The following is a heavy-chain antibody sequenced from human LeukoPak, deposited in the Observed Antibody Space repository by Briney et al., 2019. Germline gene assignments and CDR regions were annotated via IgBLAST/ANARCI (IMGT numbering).Heavy chain of an antibody. Sequence: ASVKVSCKASGYTFTDYDFNWVRQAPGQGLEWMGWMKSNNGHTGYAQKFQGRVTMTRDTSKSTAYMELSSLTFEDTAVYYCARGPPNWGMVGYWGQGTLVTVSS. V-gene: IGHV1-8*01. J-gene: IGHJ4*02. CDR2: MKSNNGHT. CDR1: GYTFTDYD. CDR3: ARGPPNWGMVGY. D-gene: IGHD7-27*01.